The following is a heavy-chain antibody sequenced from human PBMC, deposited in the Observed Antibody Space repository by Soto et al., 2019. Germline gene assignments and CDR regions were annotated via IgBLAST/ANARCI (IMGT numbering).Heavy chain of an antibody. D-gene: IGHD2-8*01. CDR3: ARGGHCANGVCSALDY. V-gene: IGHV4-59*08. J-gene: IGHJ4*02. Sequence: QVQLRESGPGLVKPSETLSLTCSVSGGSISTYYWSWIRQPPGKGLEWIGYIYYGGSADYNPSLRSRVTLSVDTSKKRYSLKLSSVTAAATAVYYCARGGHCANGVCSALDYWGQGTLVTVSS. CDR2: IYYGGSA. CDR1: GGSISTYY.